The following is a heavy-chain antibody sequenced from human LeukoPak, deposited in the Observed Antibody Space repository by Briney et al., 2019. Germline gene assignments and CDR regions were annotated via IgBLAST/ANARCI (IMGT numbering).Heavy chain of an antibody. CDR3: ARDPLVYCSSTSCYPIGDDAFDI. D-gene: IGHD2-2*01. CDR2: ISAYIGNT. J-gene: IGHJ3*02. CDR1: GYTFTSYG. Sequence: ASVKVSCKASGYTFTSYGISWVRQAPGQRLEWMGWISAYIGNTNYAQKLQGRVTMTTDTSTSTAYMELRSLRSDDTAVYYCARDPLVYCSSTSCYPIGDDAFDIWGQGTMVTVSS. V-gene: IGHV1-18*01.